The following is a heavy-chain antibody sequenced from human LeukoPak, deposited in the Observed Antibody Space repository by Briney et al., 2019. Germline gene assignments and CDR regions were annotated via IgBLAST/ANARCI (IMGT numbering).Heavy chain of an antibody. CDR2: INHNGEGT. D-gene: IGHD6-19*01. CDR1: GFSFSIYT. J-gene: IGHJ4*02. V-gene: IGHV3-23*01. CDR3: AKDGHCPDSECTTQMAVAGYGDS. Sequence: PGGSLRPSCAASGFSFSIYTMNWVRQAPGKGLEWVSIINHNGEGTYYTDSVQGRFTISRDNSKNTVYLQMNSLRAEDTAIYYCAKDGHCPDSECTTQMAVAGYGDSWGQGTLVTVPS.